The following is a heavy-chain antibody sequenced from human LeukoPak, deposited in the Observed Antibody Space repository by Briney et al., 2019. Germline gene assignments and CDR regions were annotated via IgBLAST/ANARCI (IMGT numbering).Heavy chain of an antibody. Sequence: HPGGSLRLSCTASGFTFSNYFMSWVRQAPGKGLEWVSSISGSGGKTYYTDSVKGRFTISRDNSKNMLYLQMNSLRAEDTAVYYCAQSGQSDSWGQGTLVTVSS. D-gene: IGHD2-8*02. V-gene: IGHV3-23*01. J-gene: IGHJ5*01. CDR3: AQSGQSDS. CDR1: GFTFSNYF. CDR2: ISGSGGKT.